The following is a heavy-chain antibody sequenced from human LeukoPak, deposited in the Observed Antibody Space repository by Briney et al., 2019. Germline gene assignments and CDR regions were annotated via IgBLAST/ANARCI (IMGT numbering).Heavy chain of an antibody. Sequence: SETLSLTCTVSGRSISSYYWSWIRQPAGKGLEWIGRINTSGSSNYNPPLRSRVTMSVDTSKNQLSLNLSSVTAADTAVYYCAREGGGPRWLDPWGQGTLVTVPS. CDR2: INTSGSS. CDR1: GRSISSYY. J-gene: IGHJ5*02. CDR3: AREGGGPRWLDP. D-gene: IGHD6-25*01. V-gene: IGHV4-4*07.